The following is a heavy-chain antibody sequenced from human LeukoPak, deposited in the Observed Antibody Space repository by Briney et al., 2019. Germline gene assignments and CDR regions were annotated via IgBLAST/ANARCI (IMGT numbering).Heavy chain of an antibody. CDR1: GYTFTGYY. CDR3: ARDGDFWSGSQGP. J-gene: IGHJ5*02. V-gene: IGHV1-2*04. CDR2: INPNSGGT. Sequence: ASVKVSCKASGYTFTGYYMHWVRQAPGQGLEWMGWINPNSGGTNYAQKFQGWVTMTRDTSISTAYMELSRLRSDDTAVYYCARDGDFWSGSQGPWGQGTLVTVSS. D-gene: IGHD3-3*01.